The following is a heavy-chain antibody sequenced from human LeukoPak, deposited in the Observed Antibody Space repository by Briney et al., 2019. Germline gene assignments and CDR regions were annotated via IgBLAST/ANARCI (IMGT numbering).Heavy chain of an antibody. CDR2: IHHSGST. CDR1: GYSISSGYY. V-gene: IGHV4-38-2*02. D-gene: IGHD1-1*01. CDR3: VGRRGWHFDY. J-gene: IGHJ4*02. Sequence: SETLSLTCIVSGYSISSGYYWGWIRPPPGKGLEWIGNIHHSGSTYYNPSLKSRVTISVDTSKNQLSLKLSSVTAADTAVYYCVGRRGWHFDYWGQGTLVTVSS.